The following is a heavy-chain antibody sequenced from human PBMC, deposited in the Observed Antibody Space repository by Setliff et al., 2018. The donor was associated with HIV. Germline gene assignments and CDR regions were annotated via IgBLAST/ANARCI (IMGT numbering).Heavy chain of an antibody. CDR1: GFTFSNAW. D-gene: IGHD3-9*01. V-gene: IGHV3-72*01. J-gene: IGHJ4*03. CDR2: CRGRGHRYTT. Sequence: GGSLRLSCAASGFTFSNAWMSWVRQAPGKGLEWVGRCRGRGHRYTTEYAASVKGRFTISRDDSRNSVFLQMRGLKTDDTAVYYCTTDIFALGDHWGHGTLVTVSS. CDR3: TTDIFALGDH.